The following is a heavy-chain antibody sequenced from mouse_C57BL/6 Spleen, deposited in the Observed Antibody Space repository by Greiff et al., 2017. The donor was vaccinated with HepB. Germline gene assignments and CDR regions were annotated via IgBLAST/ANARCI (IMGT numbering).Heavy chain of an antibody. CDR2: IDPETGGT. Sequence: QVQLQQSGAELVRPGASVTLSCKASGYTFTDYEMHWVKQTPVHGLEWIGAIDPETGGTAYNQKFKGKAILTADKSSSTAYMELRSLTSEDSAVYYCTRCRRNYGWFAYWGQGTLVTVSA. CDR1: GYTFTDYE. D-gene: IGHD1-1*01. J-gene: IGHJ3*01. CDR3: TRCRRNYGWFAY. V-gene: IGHV1-15*01.